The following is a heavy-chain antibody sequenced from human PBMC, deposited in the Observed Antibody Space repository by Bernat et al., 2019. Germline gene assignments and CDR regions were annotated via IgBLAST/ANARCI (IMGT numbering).Heavy chain of an antibody. CDR2: IKGKTGGETT. D-gene: IGHD2-15*01. Sequence: EVQLVESGGGLVKPGGSLRLSCASSSSGFSNAWMSWVRQAPGKGLEWVVRIKGKTGGETTDYAAPVKGRFSISRDDAQKTLYLQMTGLKSEDTAVYYCTTYLPATPQCFDYWGQGTPVTVSS. V-gene: IGHV3-15*01. CDR1: SSGFSNAW. CDR3: TTYLPATPQCFDY. J-gene: IGHJ4*02.